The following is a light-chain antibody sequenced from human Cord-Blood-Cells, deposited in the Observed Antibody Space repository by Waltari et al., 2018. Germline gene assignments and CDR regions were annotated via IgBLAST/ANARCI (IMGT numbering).Light chain of an antibody. J-gene: IGKJ3*01. CDR3: QQYYSYPVT. Sequence: AIRMTPSPSSFSASTGDRVTITCRASQGISSYLAWYQQKPGKAPKLLIYAASTVQSGVPSRFSGSGSGTDFTLTISCLQSEDFATYYCQQYYSYPVTFGPGTKVDIK. V-gene: IGKV1-8*01. CDR2: AAS. CDR1: QGISSY.